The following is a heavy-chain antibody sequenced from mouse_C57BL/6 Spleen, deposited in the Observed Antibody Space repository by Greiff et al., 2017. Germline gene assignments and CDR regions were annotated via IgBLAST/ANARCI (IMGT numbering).Heavy chain of an antibody. V-gene: IGHV1-7*01. CDR2: IYPSSGYT. CDR1: GYTFTSYW. Sequence: VKLQESGAELAKPGASVKLSCKASGYTFTSYWMHWVKQRPGQGLEWIGYIYPSSGYTKYNQKFKDKTTLTADKSSSTAYMQLSRLTYADSADYYCADYDLAYWGQGTLVTVSA. D-gene: IGHD2-4*01. CDR3: ADYDLAY. J-gene: IGHJ3*01.